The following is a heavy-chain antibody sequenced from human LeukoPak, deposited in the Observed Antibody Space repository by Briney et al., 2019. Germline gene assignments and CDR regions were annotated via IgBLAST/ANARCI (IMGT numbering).Heavy chain of an antibody. CDR2: MNPNSGNT. CDR1: GYTFTSYD. Sequence: GASVKVSCKASGYTFTSYDINWVRQATGQGLEWMGWMNPNSGNTGYAQKFQGRVTMTRNTSISTAYMELSSLRSEDTAVYYCARDIAAAGTGGKYYYYYYGMDVWGQGTTVTVSS. D-gene: IGHD6-13*01. CDR3: ARDIAAAGTGGKYYYYYYGMDV. J-gene: IGHJ6*02. V-gene: IGHV1-8*01.